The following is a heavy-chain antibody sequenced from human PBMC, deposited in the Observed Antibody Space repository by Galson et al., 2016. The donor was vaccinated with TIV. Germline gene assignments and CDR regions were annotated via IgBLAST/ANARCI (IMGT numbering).Heavy chain of an antibody. CDR2: ISDGGKT. CDR1: GLSVSINY. J-gene: IGHJ6*02. V-gene: IGHV3-66*02. Sequence: SLRLSCAASGLSVSINYMTWVRQAPGKGLEWVSLISDGGKTYYADSVKGRFTISRDNSKNTVYLQMNSLRVEDTDVYHCARDRVVDATYYFYYYGMDVWGQGTAVTVSS. D-gene: IGHD2-15*01. CDR3: ARDRVVDATYYFYYYGMDV.